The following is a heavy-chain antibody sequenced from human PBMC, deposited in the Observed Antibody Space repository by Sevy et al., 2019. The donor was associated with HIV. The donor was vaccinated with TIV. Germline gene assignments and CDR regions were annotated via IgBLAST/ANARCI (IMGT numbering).Heavy chain of an antibody. Sequence: ASVKVSCKVSGYTLTKLSIHWVRQAAGKGLEWMGEFDPRYGETIYPQRFQGRLTMTEDTSPETAFMELSSLTSDDTAMYDCATVGLRYFSGSSSYQGDWFDPWGQGTLVTVSS. V-gene: IGHV1-24*01. CDR3: ATVGLRYFSGSSSYQGDWFDP. J-gene: IGHJ5*02. D-gene: IGHD2-15*01. CDR2: FDPRYGET. CDR1: GYTLTKLS.